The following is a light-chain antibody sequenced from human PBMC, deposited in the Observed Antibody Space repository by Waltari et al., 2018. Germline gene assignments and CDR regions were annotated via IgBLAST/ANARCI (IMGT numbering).Light chain of an antibody. V-gene: IGKV3-15*01. CDR2: GAS. J-gene: IGKJ1*01. CDR1: QSVNSR. Sequence: EIVMTQSPATLSASPGERVTLSCRASQSVNSRLAWYQQKPGQAPTLLTYGASTRATGIPARSSASGSATEFTLTISSLQSEDFAVYYCQQYNDWPLTFGQGTKVEIK. CDR3: QQYNDWPLT.